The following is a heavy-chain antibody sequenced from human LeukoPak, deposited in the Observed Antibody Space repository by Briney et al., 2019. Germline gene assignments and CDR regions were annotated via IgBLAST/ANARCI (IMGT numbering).Heavy chain of an antibody. CDR3: AREKQNYYYGTDV. CDR2: ISWNSGSI. Sequence: SGGSLRLSCAASGFTFDDYAMHWVRQAPGKGLEWVSGISWNSGSIGYADSVKGRFTISRDNSKNTLYLQMNSLRAEDTAVYYCAREKQNYYYGTDVWGQGTTVTVSS. J-gene: IGHJ6*02. CDR1: GFTFDDYA. V-gene: IGHV3-9*01.